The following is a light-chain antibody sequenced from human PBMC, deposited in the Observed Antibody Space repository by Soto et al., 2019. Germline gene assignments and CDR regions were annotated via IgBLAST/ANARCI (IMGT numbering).Light chain of an antibody. CDR2: DVS. J-gene: IGLJ1*01. Sequence: QSVLTQPASVSGSPGQSITISCTGTSSDVGGYNYVSWYQQHPGKAPKLMIYDVSNRPSGVSNRFSGSKSGNTASLTISGLRAEDEADYYCSSYTSSSTYVFRTGTKVTVL. V-gene: IGLV2-14*01. CDR1: SSDVGGYNY. CDR3: SSYTSSSTYV.